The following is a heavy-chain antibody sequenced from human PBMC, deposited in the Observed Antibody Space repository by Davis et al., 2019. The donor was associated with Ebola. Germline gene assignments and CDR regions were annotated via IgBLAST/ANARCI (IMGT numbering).Heavy chain of an antibody. CDR3: ARHRTYYYDSSGFS. D-gene: IGHD3-22*01. J-gene: IGHJ5*02. CDR2: ISSSGSTI. CDR1: GFTFSDYY. V-gene: IGHV3-11*01. Sequence: GESLKISCAASGFTFSDYYMSWIRQAPGKGLEWVSYISSSGSTIYYADSVKGRFTISRDNAKNSLYLQMNSLRAEDTAVYYCARHRTYYYDSSGFSWGQGTLVTVSS.